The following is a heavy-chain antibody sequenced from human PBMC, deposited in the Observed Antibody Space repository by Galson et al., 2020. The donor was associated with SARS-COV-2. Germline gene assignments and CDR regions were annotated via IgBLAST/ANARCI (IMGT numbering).Heavy chain of an antibody. D-gene: IGHD6-13*01. CDR1: GFTFSSYA. CDR3: ARGPYSNSYIDY. Sequence: ARSLRLSCAASGFTFSSYAIHWVHQAPGKGLEYVASISSNGGSNTYASSVKGRFTISRDNTRNTLYLQMGSLRVEDMAVYYCARGPYSNSYIDYWGQGTLVTVSS. J-gene: IGHJ4*02. V-gene: IGHV3-64*01. CDR2: ISSNGGSN.